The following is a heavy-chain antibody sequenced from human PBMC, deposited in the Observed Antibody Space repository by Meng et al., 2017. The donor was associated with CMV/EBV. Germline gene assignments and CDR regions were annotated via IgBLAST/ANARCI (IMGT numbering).Heavy chain of an antibody. CDR3: ARGQVVVVAATFDY. D-gene: IGHD2-15*01. Sequence: GESLKISCAASGFTFSSYAMHWVRQAPGKGLEWVAVISYDGSNKYYADSVKGRFTISRDNSKNTLYLQMNSLRAEDTAVYYCARGQVVVVAATFDYWGQGTLVTVSS. CDR2: ISYDGSNK. J-gene: IGHJ4*02. CDR1: GFTFSSYA. V-gene: IGHV3-30*04.